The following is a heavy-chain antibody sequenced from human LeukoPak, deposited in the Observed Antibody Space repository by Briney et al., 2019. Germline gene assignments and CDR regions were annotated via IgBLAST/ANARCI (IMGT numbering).Heavy chain of an antibody. CDR1: GFTFSNYG. CDR2: TGYDGSNK. V-gene: IGHV3-33*01. J-gene: IGHJ4*01. Sequence: GGSLRLSCAASGFTFSNYGIHWVRQAPGKGLEWVAVTGYDGSNKYYVDSVKGRFTMSRDNYKNMLYLQINSLRAEDTAVYYCARDRDRLLEYWGQGTLVTVSS. D-gene: IGHD3-16*02. CDR3: ARDRDRLLEY.